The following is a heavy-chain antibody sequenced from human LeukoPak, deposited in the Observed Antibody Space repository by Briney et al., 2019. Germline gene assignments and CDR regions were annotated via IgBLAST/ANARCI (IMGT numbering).Heavy chain of an antibody. J-gene: IGHJ4*02. CDR1: GGTFSSYA. D-gene: IGHD3-9*01. CDR2: IIPIFGTA. Sequence: VKVSCKASGGTFSSYAISWVRQAPGQGLEWMGGIIPIFGTANYAQKFQGRVTITADKSTSTAYMELSSLGSEDTAVYYCATSYYDILTGYFLYYFDYWGQGTLVTVSS. V-gene: IGHV1-69*13. CDR3: ATSYYDILTGYFLYYFDY.